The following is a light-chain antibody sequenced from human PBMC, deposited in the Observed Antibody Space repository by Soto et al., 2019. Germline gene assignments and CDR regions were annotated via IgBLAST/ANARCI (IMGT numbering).Light chain of an antibody. CDR3: QKYNHWNPYT. V-gene: IGKV3-15*01. CDR2: GAP. J-gene: IGKJ2*01. Sequence: EVEMALSPATPSAPPGKRGIVSCSPTPHIDSTLASYHQRPTHAHRLLMSGAPTRATEPPARFSGSGSAPDFTLPTSSLQSEDFAVYYCQKYNHWNPYTFGQGTKVDI. CDR1: PHIDST.